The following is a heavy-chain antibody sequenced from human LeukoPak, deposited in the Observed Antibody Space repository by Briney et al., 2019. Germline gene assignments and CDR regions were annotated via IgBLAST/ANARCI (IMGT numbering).Heavy chain of an antibody. J-gene: IGHJ4*02. D-gene: IGHD3-22*01. CDR2: INSDESRT. Sequence: GGSLRLSCAASGFTFSTYWMHWVRQVPGKGLVWVSRINSDESRTNYADSVKGRFTISRDNAKNSPYLQMNSLRAEDTAVYYCARDLYRIVVVPHYFDYWGQGTLVTVSS. CDR1: GFTFSTYW. V-gene: IGHV3-74*01. CDR3: ARDLYRIVVVPHYFDY.